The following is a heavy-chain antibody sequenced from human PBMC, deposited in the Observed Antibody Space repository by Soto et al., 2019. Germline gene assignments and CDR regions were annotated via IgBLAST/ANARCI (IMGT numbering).Heavy chain of an antibody. J-gene: IGHJ6*03. CDR1: GFTVSSNY. Sequence: GSLRLSCAASGFTVSSNYMSWVRQAPGKGLEWVSVIYSGGSTYYADSVKGRFTISRHNSKNTLYLQMNSLRAEDTAVYYCACSYGDYYYYYMDVWGKGTTVTSP. V-gene: IGHV3-53*04. CDR2: IYSGGST. CDR3: ACSYGDYYYYYMDV. D-gene: IGHD4-17*01.